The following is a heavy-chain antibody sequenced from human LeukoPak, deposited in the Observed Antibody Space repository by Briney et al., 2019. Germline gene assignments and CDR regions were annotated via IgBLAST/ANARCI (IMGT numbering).Heavy chain of an antibody. CDR2: INAGNGNT. V-gene: IGHV1-3*01. CDR3: ARAYCGGDCYPGEYFQH. J-gene: IGHJ1*01. Sequence: ASVKVSCKASGYTFTSYAMHWVRQAPGQRLEWMGWINAGNGNTKYSQKFQGRVTITRDTSASTAYMELSSLRSEDTAVYYCARAYCGGDCYPGEYFQHWGQGTLVTVSS. D-gene: IGHD2-21*02. CDR1: GYTFTSYA.